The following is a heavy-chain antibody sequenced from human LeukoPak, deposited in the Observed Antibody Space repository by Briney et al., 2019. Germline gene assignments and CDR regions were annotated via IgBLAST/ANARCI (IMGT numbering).Heavy chain of an antibody. V-gene: IGHV5-51*01. CDR2: IYPGDSET. J-gene: IGHJ4*02. Sequence: GESLKISCKGSAYRFTGYWIGWVRQKPGKGLEWMGVIYPGDSETRYSPSFQGQVTISADKSIFTAYLQWSSLKASDTAMYYCAKLPSEGGTLTGYLDYWGQGTLVTVSS. CDR1: AYRFTGYW. D-gene: IGHD3-9*01. CDR3: AKLPSEGGTLTGYLDY.